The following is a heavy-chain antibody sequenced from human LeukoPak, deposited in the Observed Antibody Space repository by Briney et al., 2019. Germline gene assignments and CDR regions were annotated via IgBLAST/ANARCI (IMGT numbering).Heavy chain of an antibody. V-gene: IGHV1-2*02. D-gene: IGHD5-24*01. CDR1: GYTFTSYA. CDR2: INPNSGGT. Sequence: ASVKVSCKASGYTFTSYAMNWVRQAPGQGLEWMGWINPNSGGTNYAQKFQGRVTMTRDTSISTAYMELSSMRSDDTAVYYCVRYIDGYNYPGYWGQGTLVTVSS. CDR3: VRYIDGYNYPGY. J-gene: IGHJ4*02.